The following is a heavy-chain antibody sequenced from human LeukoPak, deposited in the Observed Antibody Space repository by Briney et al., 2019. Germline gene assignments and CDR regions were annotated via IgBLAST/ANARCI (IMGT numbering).Heavy chain of an antibody. J-gene: IGHJ5*02. V-gene: IGHV3-74*01. CDR1: GFTFSGYW. CDR2: INTDGGTI. Sequence: GGSLRLSCAASGFTFSGYWMHWVRQAPGKGLVWVSRINTDGGTINYADSVKGRFTISRDNAKNTLHLQMNSLRADDTAVYYCARGAVGTGVWFDPWGQGTLVTVSS. CDR3: ARGAVGTGVWFDP. D-gene: IGHD1-26*01.